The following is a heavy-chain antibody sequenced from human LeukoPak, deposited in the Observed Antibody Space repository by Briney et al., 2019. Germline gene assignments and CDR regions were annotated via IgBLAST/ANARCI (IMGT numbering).Heavy chain of an antibody. CDR1: GFAFSSYA. Sequence: GGSLRLSCAASGFAFSSYAMHWVRQAPGKGLEWVAVISYDGSNKYYADSVKGRFTISRDNSKNTLYLQMNSLRAEDTAVYYCARGQFEESWGQGTLVTVSS. CDR3: ARGQFEES. J-gene: IGHJ4*02. CDR2: ISYDGSNK. D-gene: IGHD3-10*01. V-gene: IGHV3-30-3*01.